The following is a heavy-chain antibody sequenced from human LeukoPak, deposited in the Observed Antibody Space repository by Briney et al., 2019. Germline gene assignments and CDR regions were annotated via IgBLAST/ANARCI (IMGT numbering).Heavy chain of an antibody. CDR3: AKDSVAGTN. J-gene: IGHJ4*02. Sequence: GGSLRLSCAASGFSFSVFWMHWVRQAPGKGPVWVSRIKTDGSITNYADSVKGRFTISRDNAKNTLYLQMNSLRAEDTAVYYCAKDSVAGTNWGQGTLVTVSS. D-gene: IGHD6-19*01. V-gene: IGHV3-74*01. CDR1: GFSFSVFW. CDR2: IKTDGSIT.